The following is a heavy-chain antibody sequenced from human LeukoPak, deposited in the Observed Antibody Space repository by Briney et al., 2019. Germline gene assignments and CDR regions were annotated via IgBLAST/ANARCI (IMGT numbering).Heavy chain of an antibody. Sequence: GALRLSCAASGLTVSSNYMSWVRQAPGKGLEWVSAISGSASSTYYADSVKGRFTISRDNPKNTLYLQMNSLRADDTAVYYCAMKAVPRPRLYDAFDFWGQGTVVTVSS. D-gene: IGHD2-2*02. CDR1: GLTVSSNY. CDR2: ISGSASST. V-gene: IGHV3-23*01. CDR3: AMKAVPRPRLYDAFDF. J-gene: IGHJ3*01.